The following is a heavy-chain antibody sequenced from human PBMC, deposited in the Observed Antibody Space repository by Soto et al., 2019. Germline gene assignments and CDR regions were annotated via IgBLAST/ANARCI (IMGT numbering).Heavy chain of an antibody. V-gene: IGHV4-59*01. CDR3: ARTVRYFDWLSNYYYYGMDV. CDR1: GGSISSYY. D-gene: IGHD3-9*01. J-gene: IGHJ6*02. Sequence: SETLSLTCTVSGGSISSYYWSWIRQPPGKGLEWIGYIYYSGSTNYNPSIKSRVTISVDTSKNQFSLKLSSVTAADTAVYYCARTVRYFDWLSNYYYYGMDVWGQGTTVTVSS. CDR2: IYYSGST.